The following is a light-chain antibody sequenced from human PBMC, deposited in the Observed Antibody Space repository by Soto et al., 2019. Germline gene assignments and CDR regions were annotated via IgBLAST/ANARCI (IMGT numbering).Light chain of an antibody. CDR1: SSNIGSNT. J-gene: IGLJ7*01. CDR2: SNN. V-gene: IGLV1-44*01. CDR3: ASWDDSLNGAV. Sequence: QSVLTQPPSASGTPGQRVTISCSGSSSNIGSNTANWYQQLPGTAPKLLIHSNNQRPSGVPDRFTGSKSGTSASLAISGLQSEDEADYYCASWDDSLNGAVFGGSTQLTVL.